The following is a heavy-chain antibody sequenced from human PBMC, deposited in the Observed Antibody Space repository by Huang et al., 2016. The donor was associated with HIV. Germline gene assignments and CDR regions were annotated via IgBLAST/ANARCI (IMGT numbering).Heavy chain of an antibody. V-gene: IGHV4-61*01. CDR2: IYYRWRT. J-gene: IGHJ4*02. CDR1: GGSVSSGRYY. CDR3: AREMAARPGFDY. Sequence: QVQLQESGPGLVKPSETLSLTCTVSGGSVSSGRYYWSWIRQPPGKGLEWIGYIYYRWRTNYNPSLKSRVTISVDTSKNQFSLKLSSVTAADTAVYYCAREMAARPGFDYWGQGTLVTVSS. D-gene: IGHD6-19*01.